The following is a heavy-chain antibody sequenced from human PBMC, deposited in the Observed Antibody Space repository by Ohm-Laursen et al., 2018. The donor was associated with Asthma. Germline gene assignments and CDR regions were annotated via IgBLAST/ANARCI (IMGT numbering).Heavy chain of an antibody. J-gene: IGHJ4*02. CDR3: AREEYYYDSSGYPNPAY. D-gene: IGHD3-22*01. Sequence: SLRLSCAASGFTFSSFAMHWVRQAPGKGLEWVTIITFDGSWTSYAESVKGRFTISRDNSKNTLYLQMNSLRAEDTAVYYCAREEYYYDSSGYPNPAYWGQGTLVTVSS. CDR2: ITFDGSWT. CDR1: GFTFSSFA. V-gene: IGHV3-30-3*01.